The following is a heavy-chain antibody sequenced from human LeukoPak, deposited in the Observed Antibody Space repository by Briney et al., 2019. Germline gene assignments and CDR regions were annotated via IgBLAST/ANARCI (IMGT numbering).Heavy chain of an antibody. CDR2: ISGSGGST. CDR3: AKDPDYYDSSGYSDDAFDI. CDR1: GFTFSSYA. V-gene: IGHV3-23*01. J-gene: IGHJ3*02. D-gene: IGHD3-22*01. Sequence: GGSLRLSCAASGFTFSSYAMSWVRQAPGKGLEWVSAISGSGGSTYYADSVKGRFTISRDNSKNMLYLQMNSLRAEDTAVYYCAKDPDYYDSSGYSDDAFDIWGQGTMVTVSS.